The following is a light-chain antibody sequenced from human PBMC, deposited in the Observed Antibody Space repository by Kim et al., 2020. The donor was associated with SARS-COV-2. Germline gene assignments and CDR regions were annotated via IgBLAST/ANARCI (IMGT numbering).Light chain of an antibody. Sequence: PGEWATLSCRASQSVSSSYLSWFQQKPGQAPRLLIYGASTRATGIPDRFSGSGSGTDFTLTISRLEPEDFAVYYCQQYGDSPTWTFGQGTKVDIK. V-gene: IGKV3-20*01. CDR1: QSVSSSY. J-gene: IGKJ1*01. CDR2: GAS. CDR3: QQYGDSPTWT.